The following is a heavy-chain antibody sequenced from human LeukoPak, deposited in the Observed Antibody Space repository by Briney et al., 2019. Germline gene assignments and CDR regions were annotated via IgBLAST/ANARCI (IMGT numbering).Heavy chain of an antibody. Sequence: GRSLRLSCAASGFTFSSYNMNWVRQAPGKGLEWVSSITSGSSYIYYADSVKGRFTISRDNAKNSLYLQMNSLRAEDTALYYCAKSGSGSYYRFQHWGQGTLVTVSS. V-gene: IGHV3-21*04. CDR3: AKSGSGSYYRFQH. D-gene: IGHD1-26*01. CDR2: ITSGSSYI. CDR1: GFTFSSYN. J-gene: IGHJ1*01.